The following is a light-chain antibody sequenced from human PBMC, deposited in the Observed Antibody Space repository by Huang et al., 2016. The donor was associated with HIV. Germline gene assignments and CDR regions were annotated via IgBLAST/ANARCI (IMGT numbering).Light chain of an antibody. CDR2: KAS. Sequence: DIQMTQSPSTLSASIRDRVTITCRASQSISSWLAWYQQKPGKAPKLPIYKASSLERGVPSRFSGSGYGTEFTLTISSLQPDDFATYYCQQYNNYPYTFGQGTKLEIK. J-gene: IGKJ2*01. CDR3: QQYNNYPYT. CDR1: QSISSW. V-gene: IGKV1-5*03.